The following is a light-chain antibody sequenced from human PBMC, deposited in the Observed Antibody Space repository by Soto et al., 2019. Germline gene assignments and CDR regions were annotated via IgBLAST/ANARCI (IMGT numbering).Light chain of an antibody. V-gene: IGKV1-39*01. J-gene: IGKJ1*01. CDR2: GAS. Sequence: DIRLTQSPSSLSASVGDRVTISCRASQSISTYLMWYQQRPGKPPNLLIYGASNLQNGVPSRFSGSGSETQFTLTISGLQPEDSATYYCQQSSITPRSFDQGTKVEI. CDR1: QSISTY. CDR3: QQSSITPRS.